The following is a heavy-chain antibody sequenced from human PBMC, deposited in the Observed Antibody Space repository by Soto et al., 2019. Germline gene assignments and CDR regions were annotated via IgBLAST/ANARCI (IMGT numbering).Heavy chain of an antibody. CDR1: CGSIGSYH. CDR3: ARDTVLTGMFDL. J-gene: IGHJ5*02. Sequence: PSETLSLTCTVSCGSIGSYHWSWVRQPPGKGLEWIASVYYTGTTNYNLSLGSRVTISIDAPENQISLKLTSVTAADTAFYYCARDTVLTGMFDLWGQGTLVTVSS. D-gene: IGHD4-17*01. CDR2: VYYTGTT. V-gene: IGHV4-59*01.